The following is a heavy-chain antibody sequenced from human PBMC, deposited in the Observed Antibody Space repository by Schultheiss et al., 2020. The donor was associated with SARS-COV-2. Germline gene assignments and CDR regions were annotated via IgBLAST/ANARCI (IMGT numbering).Heavy chain of an antibody. J-gene: IGHJ4*02. CDR1: GFTFSSYA. Sequence: GGSLRLSCAASGFTFSSYAMSWVRQAPGKGLEWVSAISGSGGSTYYADSVKGRFTISRDNSKNTLYLQMNSLRAEDTAVYYCAGWPRGAELPYWGQGTLVTVSS. CDR2: ISGSGGST. D-gene: IGHD1-1*01. V-gene: IGHV3-23*01. CDR3: AGWPRGAELPY.